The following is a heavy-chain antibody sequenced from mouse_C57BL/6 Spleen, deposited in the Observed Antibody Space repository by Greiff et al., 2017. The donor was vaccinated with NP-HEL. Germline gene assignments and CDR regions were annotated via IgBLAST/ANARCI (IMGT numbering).Heavy chain of an antibody. V-gene: IGHV1-76*01. D-gene: IGHD2-14*01. CDR1: GYTFTDYY. CDR3: ARVRY. J-gene: IGHJ2*01. Sequence: QVQLQQSGAELVRPGASVKLSCTASGYTFTDYYITWVQQRPGQGLEWIARIYPGSGNTYYNEKFKGKATLTAEKSSSTAYMQLSSLTSEDSAVYFCARVRYWGQGTTLTVSS. CDR2: IYPGSGNT.